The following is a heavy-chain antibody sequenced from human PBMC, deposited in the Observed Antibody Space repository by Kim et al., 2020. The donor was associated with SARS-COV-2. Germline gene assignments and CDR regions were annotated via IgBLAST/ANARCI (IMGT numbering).Heavy chain of an antibody. CDR2: MSGSGGST. J-gene: IGHJ6*03. CDR3: AKKGSPQLYGSGSRQTDYYYFYMAV. CDR1: GFTFSSYA. V-gene: IGHV3-23*01. Sequence: GGSLRLSCAASGFTFSSYALSWGRQGQGKGLEWVSAMSGSGGSTYYADSVKGRFTISRDNSKNTLYLQMNSLRAEDRAVYYCAKKGSPQLYGSGSRQTDYYYFYMAVWSKGSTVTVPS. D-gene: IGHD3-10*01.